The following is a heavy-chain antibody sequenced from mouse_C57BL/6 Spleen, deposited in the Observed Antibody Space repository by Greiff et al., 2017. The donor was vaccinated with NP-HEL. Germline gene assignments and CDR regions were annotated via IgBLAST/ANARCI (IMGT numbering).Heavy chain of an antibody. CDR2: IYPSDSET. CDR3: ARVGSSVGFYYAMDY. Sequence: QVQLQQPGAELVRPGSSVKLSCKASGYTFTSYWMDWVKQRPGQGLEWIGNIYPSDSETHYNQKFKDKATLTVDKSSSTAYMQLSSLTSEDSAVYYCARVGSSVGFYYAMDYWGQGTSVTVSS. J-gene: IGHJ4*01. CDR1: GYTFTSYW. V-gene: IGHV1-61*01. D-gene: IGHD3-2*02.